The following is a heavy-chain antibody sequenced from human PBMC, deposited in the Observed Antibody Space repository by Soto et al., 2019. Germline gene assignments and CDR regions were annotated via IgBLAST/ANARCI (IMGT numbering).Heavy chain of an antibody. CDR2: INPNSGGT. V-gene: IGHV1-2*02. J-gene: IGHJ6*02. CDR3: AREPNYYGSGSYYWGWNYYGMDV. Sequence: ASVKVSCKASGYTFTGYYMHWVRRAPGEGLEWMGWINPNSGGTNYAQKFQGRVTMTRDTSISTAYMELSRLRSDDTAVYYCAREPNYYGSGSYYWGWNYYGMDVWGQGTTVTVSS. CDR1: GYTFTGYY. D-gene: IGHD3-10*01.